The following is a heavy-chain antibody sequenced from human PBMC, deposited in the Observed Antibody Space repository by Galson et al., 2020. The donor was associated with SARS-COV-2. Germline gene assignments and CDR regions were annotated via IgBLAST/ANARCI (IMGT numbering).Heavy chain of an antibody. D-gene: IGHD3-22*01. CDR2: ISSSDTTR. Sequence: GESLKISCAASGFTFSSYEMNWVRQAPGKGLEWVSYISSSDTTRDYADSVKGRFTISRDNAKNSLYLQMSSLRAEDTAVYYCARGYYYYDSSGYYDLDSWGQGTLVTVSS. CDR1: GFTFSSYE. V-gene: IGHV3-48*03. CDR3: ARGYYYYDSSGYYDLDS. J-gene: IGHJ4*02.